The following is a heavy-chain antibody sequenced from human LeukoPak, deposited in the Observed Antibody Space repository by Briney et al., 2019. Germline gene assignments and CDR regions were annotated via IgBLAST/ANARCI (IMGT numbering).Heavy chain of an antibody. V-gene: IGHV6-1*01. Sequence: SQTLSLTCAISGDSVSSNSVTWNWIRQSPSRGLEWLGRTYYRSTWYNDYAVSVRGRITVNPDTSKNQFSLHLNSVTPEDTAVYYCARRLTQYDCFDPWGQGTLVTVSS. CDR3: ARRLTQYDCFDP. CDR2: TYYRSTWYN. J-gene: IGHJ5*02. CDR1: GDSVSSNSVT. D-gene: IGHD2-2*01.